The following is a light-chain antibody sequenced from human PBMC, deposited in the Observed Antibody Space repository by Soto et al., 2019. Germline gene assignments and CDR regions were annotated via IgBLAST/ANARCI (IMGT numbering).Light chain of an antibody. CDR3: SSYTSSRAYV. CDR1: SSDVGGYNY. V-gene: IGLV2-14*01. Sequence: QSALTQPASVSGSLGQSITISCTGTSSDVGGYNYVSWYQQQSGKAPKLMIHEVSNRPSGVSSRFSGSKSGNTASLTISGLQAEDEADYYCSSYTSSRAYVFGTGTKLTVL. J-gene: IGLJ1*01. CDR2: EVS.